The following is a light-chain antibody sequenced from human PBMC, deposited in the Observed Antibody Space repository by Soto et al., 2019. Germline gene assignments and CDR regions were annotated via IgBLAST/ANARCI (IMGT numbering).Light chain of an antibody. CDR3: SSYTSSSIF. CDR1: SSDVGGYNY. V-gene: IGLV2-14*01. CDR2: DVS. J-gene: IGLJ1*01. Sequence: QSALTQPASVSGSPGQSITISCTGTSSDVGGYNYVSWYQQHPGKAPKLMIYDVSNRPSGVSNRFSGSKSGNTASLTISGLQAEDEAHYYCSSYTSSSIFFGTGTKLTVL.